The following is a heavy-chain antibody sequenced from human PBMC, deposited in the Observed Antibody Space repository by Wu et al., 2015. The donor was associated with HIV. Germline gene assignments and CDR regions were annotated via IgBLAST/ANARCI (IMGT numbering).Heavy chain of an antibody. D-gene: IGHD6-13*01. J-gene: IGHJ6*02. V-gene: IGHV1-69*13. Sequence: QVQLVQSGAEVKKPGSSVKVSCKASGGTFSSYAISWVRQAPGQGLEWMGRIIPIFGTANYAQKFQGRVTITADESTSTAYMELSSLRSEDTAVYYCASPREQQRVGVGLYYGMDVWGQGTTVTVSS. CDR2: IIPIFGTA. CDR1: GGTFSSYA. CDR3: ASPREQQRVGVGLYYGMDV.